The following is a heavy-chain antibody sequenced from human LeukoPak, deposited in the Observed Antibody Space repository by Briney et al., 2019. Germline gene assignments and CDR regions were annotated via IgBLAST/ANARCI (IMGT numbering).Heavy chain of an antibody. CDR1: GGSISSYY. CDR2: IYYSGNT. D-gene: IGHD2-21*02. V-gene: IGHV4-59*08. J-gene: IGHJ6*02. CDR3: AGDQYAMDV. Sequence: NASETLSLTCTVSGGSISSYYRNWIRQPPGKGLEWIGYIYYSGNTNYNPSLKSRVTISVDTSKNQFSLKLSSVTAADTAVYYCAGDQYAMDVWGQGTTVTVSS.